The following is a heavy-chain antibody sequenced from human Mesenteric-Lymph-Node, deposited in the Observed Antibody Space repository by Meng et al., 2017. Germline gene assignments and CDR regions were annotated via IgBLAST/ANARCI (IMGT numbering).Heavy chain of an antibody. V-gene: IGHV1-8*03. J-gene: IGHJ5*02. Sequence: ASVKVSCKASGGTFTSYDINWVRQATGQGLEWMGWMNPNSGNTGYAQKFQGRVTITRNTSISTAYMELSSLRSEDTAVYYCARDRLITMVRGVNPVNWFDPWGQGTLVTVSS. CDR2: MNPNSGNT. CDR3: ARDRLITMVRGVNPVNWFDP. CDR1: GGTFTSYD. D-gene: IGHD3-10*01.